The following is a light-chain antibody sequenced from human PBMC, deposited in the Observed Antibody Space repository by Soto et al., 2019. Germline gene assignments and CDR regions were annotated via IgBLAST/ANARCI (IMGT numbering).Light chain of an antibody. CDR3: QQSNNWPPET. V-gene: IGKV3-15*01. CDR1: QSVSNS. J-gene: IGKJ3*01. Sequence: EIVMTQSPATLSVSPGERATLSCRASQSVSNSLAWYQQKPGQAPRLLIYGASTRATGVPARFSGSGSGTEFTLTISSLQSEDFAVYYCQQSNNWPPETFGPGTKVDIK. CDR2: GAS.